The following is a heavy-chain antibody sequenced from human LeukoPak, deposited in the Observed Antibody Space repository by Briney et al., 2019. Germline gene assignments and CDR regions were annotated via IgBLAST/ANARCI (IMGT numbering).Heavy chain of an antibody. CDR2: MNPNSGNS. Sequence: ASVKVSCTASGYTFTSDDINWVRRATGHGLEWMGWMNPNSGNSGSAPRFQARVTMTRNTSISTAYMELRSLISGDTAVYFCARSNTGASGFDYWGQGTLVTVSS. V-gene: IGHV1-8*01. J-gene: IGHJ4*02. CDR3: ARSNTGASGFDY. CDR1: GYTFTSDD. D-gene: IGHD5-18*01.